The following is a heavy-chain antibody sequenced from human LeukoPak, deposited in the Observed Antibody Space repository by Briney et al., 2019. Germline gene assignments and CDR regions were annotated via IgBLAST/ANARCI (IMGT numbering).Heavy chain of an antibody. D-gene: IGHD6-19*01. V-gene: IGHV1-69*04. CDR1: GGAFSSYA. CDR3: ARVPVAGTYYYGMDV. J-gene: IGHJ6*02. CDR2: IIPILGIA. Sequence: ASVKVSCKASGGAFSSYAISWVRQAPGQGLEWMGRIIPILGIANYAQKFQGRVTITADKSTSTAYMELSSLRSEDTAVYYCARVPVAGTYYYGMDVWGQGTTVTVSS.